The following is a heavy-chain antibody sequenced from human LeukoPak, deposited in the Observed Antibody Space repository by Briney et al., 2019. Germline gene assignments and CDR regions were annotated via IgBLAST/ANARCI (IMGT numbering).Heavy chain of an antibody. Sequence: GGSLRLSCAASGFTFSDYYMSWIRQAPGKGLEWVSYISNSGSPIYYADSVKGRFTISRDNAKNSLFLQMNSLRAEDTAVYYCAREQVAGINDAFDIWGQGTMVTVSS. J-gene: IGHJ3*02. D-gene: IGHD6-19*01. CDR2: ISNSGSPI. CDR3: AREQVAGINDAFDI. CDR1: GFTFSDYY. V-gene: IGHV3-11*01.